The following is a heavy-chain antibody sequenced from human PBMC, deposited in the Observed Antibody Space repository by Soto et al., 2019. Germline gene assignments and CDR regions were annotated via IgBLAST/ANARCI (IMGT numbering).Heavy chain of an antibody. CDR2: IYHSGST. CDR1: GGSISGSNW. J-gene: IGHJ5*02. Sequence: PETLYLTCAVSGGSISGSNWWCGVRRPPGKGLEWIGEIYHSGSTNYNPSLKSRVTISVDTSKNQFSLKLSSVTAADTAVYYCARGREDIVVVPAEDANWFDPLGQGTLVTVS. CDR3: ARGREDIVVVPAEDANWFDP. V-gene: IGHV4-4*03. D-gene: IGHD2-2*01.